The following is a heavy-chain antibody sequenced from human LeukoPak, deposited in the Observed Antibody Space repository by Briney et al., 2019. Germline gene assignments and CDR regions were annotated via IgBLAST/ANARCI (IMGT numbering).Heavy chain of an antibody. CDR1: GFTFSSYG. J-gene: IGHJ2*01. Sequence: PGGSLRLSCAASGFTFSSYGMHWVRQAPGKGLEWVSGISWNSGSIGYADSVKGRFTISRDNAKNSLYLQMNSLRAEDTALYYCAKDQYNDSSGGDFDLWGRGTLVTVSS. CDR2: ISWNSGSI. D-gene: IGHD3-22*01. V-gene: IGHV3-9*01. CDR3: AKDQYNDSSGGDFDL.